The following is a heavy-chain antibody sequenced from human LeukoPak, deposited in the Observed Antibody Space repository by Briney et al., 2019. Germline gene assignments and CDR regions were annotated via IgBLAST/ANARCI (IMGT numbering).Heavy chain of an antibody. D-gene: IGHD3-10*01. CDR1: GFTFSSYA. V-gene: IGHV3-23*01. CDR3: ASPYYGSGSYYYGMDV. J-gene: IGHJ6*02. Sequence: RAGGSLRLSCAASGFTFSSYAMSWVRQAPGKGLEWVSAISGSGGSTYYADSVKGRFTISRDNSKNTLYLQMNSLRAEDTAVYYCASPYYGSGSYYYGMDVWGQGTTVTVSS. CDR2: ISGSGGST.